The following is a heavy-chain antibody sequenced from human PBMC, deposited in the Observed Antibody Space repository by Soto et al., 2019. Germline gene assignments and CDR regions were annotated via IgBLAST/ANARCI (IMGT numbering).Heavy chain of an antibody. V-gene: IGHV3-23*01. CDR2: ISSSGRDT. CDR1: GFTFSRSA. CDR3: ARDIRSSSAGGNYGWFEP. Sequence: GGSLRLSCAASGFTFSRSAMGWVRQAPGKGLEWVSSISSSGRDTYYPDTVRSRFTVSRDNSKSTLYLEMNSLSAEDTALYFCARDIRSSSAGGNYGWFEPWSPRPQSSASS. J-gene: IGHJ5*02. D-gene: IGHD3-16*01.